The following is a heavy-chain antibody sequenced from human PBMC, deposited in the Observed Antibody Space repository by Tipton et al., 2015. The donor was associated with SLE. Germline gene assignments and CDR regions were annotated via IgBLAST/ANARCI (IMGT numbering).Heavy chain of an antibody. CDR2: IYSSGST. CDR1: GGSISSYY. D-gene: IGHD6-13*01. Sequence: TLSLTCTVSGGSISSYYCNWIRQPPGKGLEWIGHIYSSGSTSYNPSLESRVTVSVDTSKNQFSLKLSSVTAADTAVYFCARFGPFTAAHKNYFDSWGQGTLVTVSS. V-gene: IGHV4-59*01. CDR3: ARFGPFTAAHKNYFDS. J-gene: IGHJ4*02.